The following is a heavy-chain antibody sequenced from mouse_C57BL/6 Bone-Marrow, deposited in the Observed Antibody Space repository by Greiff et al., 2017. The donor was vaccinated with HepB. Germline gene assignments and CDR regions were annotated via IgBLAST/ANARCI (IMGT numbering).Heavy chain of an antibody. D-gene: IGHD2-10*02. V-gene: IGHV1-62-2*01. CDR3: ARHEGGYGNYWYFDV. Sequence: QVQLQQSGPELVKPGASVKLSCKASGYTFTSYDINWVKQRSGQGLEWIGWFYPGSGSIKYNEKFKDKATLTADKSSSTVYMELSRLTSEDSAVYFCARHEGGYGNYWYFDVWGTGTTVTVSS. CDR2: FYPGSGSI. CDR1: GYTFTSYD. J-gene: IGHJ1*03.